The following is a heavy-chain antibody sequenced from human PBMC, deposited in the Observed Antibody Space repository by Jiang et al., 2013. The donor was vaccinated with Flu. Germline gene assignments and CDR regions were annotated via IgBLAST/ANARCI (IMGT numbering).Heavy chain of an antibody. V-gene: IGHV1-3*01. CDR3: ARDNTGEDIVVVPAARRYYYYGMDV. D-gene: IGHD2-2*01. CDR1: GYTFTNYA. J-gene: IGHJ6*02. CDR2: INAGNGNT. Sequence: GAEVKKPGASVKVSCKASGYTFTNYAMHWVRQAPGQRLEWMGWINAGNGNTKYSQKFQGRVTITRDTSASTAYMELSSLRSEDTAVYYCARDNTGEDIVVVPAARRYYYYGMDVWGQGTTVTVSS.